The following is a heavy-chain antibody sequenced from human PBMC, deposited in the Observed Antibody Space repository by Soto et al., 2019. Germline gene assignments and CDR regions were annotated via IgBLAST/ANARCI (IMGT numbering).Heavy chain of an antibody. Sequence: GGSLRLSCAASGLTFSSYAMSWVRQAPGKGLEWVSAISVSGGSTYYADSVKGRFTISRDNSKNTLYLQMNSLRAEDPAVYYCAKVGKRFLEWPLPIWGQGTMVTVS. D-gene: IGHD3-3*01. CDR2: ISVSGGST. CDR1: GLTFSSYA. V-gene: IGHV3-23*01. CDR3: AKVGKRFLEWPLPI. J-gene: IGHJ3*02.